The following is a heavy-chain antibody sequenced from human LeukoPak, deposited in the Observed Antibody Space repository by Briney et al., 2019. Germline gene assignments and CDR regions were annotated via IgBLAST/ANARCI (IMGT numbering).Heavy chain of an antibody. J-gene: IGHJ6*02. CDR3: ARDRLSLRIAVADYYYGMDV. V-gene: IGHV3-64*04. Sequence: GGSLRLSCAASTFTFSTYAMSWVRQAPGKGLEFVSVISSNGGSTYDADSVKGRFTISRDNAKNSLYLQMNSLRAEDTAVYYCARDRLSLRIAVADYYYGMDVWGQGTTVTVSS. CDR2: ISSNGGST. D-gene: IGHD6-19*01. CDR1: TFTFSTYA.